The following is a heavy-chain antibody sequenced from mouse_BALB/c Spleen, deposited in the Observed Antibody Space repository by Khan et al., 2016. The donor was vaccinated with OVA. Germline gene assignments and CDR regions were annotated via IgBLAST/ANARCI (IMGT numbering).Heavy chain of an antibody. CDR1: GYSFTGYF. CDR3: TRIYGSDFDY. V-gene: IGHV1-20*02. CDR2: INPHIGET. Sequence: EVQLQQSGPELVKPGASVKISCKASGYSFTGYFMNWVMQSHGKSLEWIGRINPHIGETFYNQRFKGQATLTVDESSSTAHMELRSLASEDSAVYYCTRIYGSDFDYWGQGTTLTVSP. J-gene: IGHJ2*01. D-gene: IGHD1-1*01.